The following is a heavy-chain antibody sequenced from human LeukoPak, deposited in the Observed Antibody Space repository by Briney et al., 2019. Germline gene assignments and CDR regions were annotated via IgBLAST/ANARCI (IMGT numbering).Heavy chain of an antibody. V-gene: IGHV3-30*04. Sequence: GGSLRLSCAASGFTFSSYAMHWVRQAPGKGLEWVAVISYDGSNKYCADSVKGRFTISRDNSKNTLYLQMNSLRAEDTAVYYCARDPAGDTAMGPFDYWGQGTLVTVSS. J-gene: IGHJ4*02. CDR3: ARDPAGDTAMGPFDY. D-gene: IGHD5-18*01. CDR1: GFTFSSYA. CDR2: ISYDGSNK.